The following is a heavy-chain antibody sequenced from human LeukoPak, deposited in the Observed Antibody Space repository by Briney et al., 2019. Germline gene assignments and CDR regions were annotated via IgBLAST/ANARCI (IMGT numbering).Heavy chain of an antibody. Sequence: PGGSLRLSCVVSGFTFSNYWMSWVRQAPGKGLEWVVNIKEDGNEKYYVESVKGRFTISRDNARNSLYLQMNSLRPEDTAVYYCAKDLYSNYGPADYWGQGNLVTVSS. V-gene: IGHV3-7*03. J-gene: IGHJ4*02. CDR2: IKEDGNEK. D-gene: IGHD4-11*01. CDR1: GFTFSNYW. CDR3: AKDLYSNYGPADY.